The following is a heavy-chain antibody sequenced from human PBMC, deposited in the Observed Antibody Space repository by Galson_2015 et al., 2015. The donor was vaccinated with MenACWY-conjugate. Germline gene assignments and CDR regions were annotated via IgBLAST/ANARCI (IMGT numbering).Heavy chain of an antibody. CDR1: GFTFSSYS. V-gene: IGHV3-21*01. CDR2: ITTSGDAV. CDR3: ARGRAGYYYDY. J-gene: IGHJ4*02. Sequence: SLRLSCAASGFTFSSYSMIWVRQSPGKGLEWVSAITTSGDAVFYADSVKGRLTISRDNAKNSLYLHLNSLTAEDTAVFYCARGRAGYYYDYWGQGTLVTVSS.